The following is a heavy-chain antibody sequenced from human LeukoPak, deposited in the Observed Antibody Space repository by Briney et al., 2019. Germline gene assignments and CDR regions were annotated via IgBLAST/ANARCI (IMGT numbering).Heavy chain of an antibody. J-gene: IGHJ4*02. CDR3: ARAGTMVRPNDY. V-gene: IGHV4-34*01. Sequence: ASETLSLTCAVYGGSFSGYYWSWIRQPPGKGLEWIGEINHSGSTNYNPSLKSRVTISVDTSKNQFSLKLSSVTAADTAVYYCARAGTMVRPNDYWGQGTLVTVSS. CDR2: INHSGST. D-gene: IGHD3-10*01. CDR1: GGSFSGYY.